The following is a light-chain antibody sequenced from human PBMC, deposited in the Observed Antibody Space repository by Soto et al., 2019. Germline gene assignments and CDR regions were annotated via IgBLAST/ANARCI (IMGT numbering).Light chain of an antibody. Sequence: EIVLTQSPGTVSLSPGETAALSCRASQIVSSNYLAWYQHKPGQAPRLLIYGTTSRATGVPDRFSGGGSGTAFALTISGLEPEDFEVYSCQPSGSSPPTFGGGTQVEI. V-gene: IGKV3-20*01. J-gene: IGKJ4*01. CDR1: QIVSSNY. CDR3: QPSGSSPPT. CDR2: GTT.